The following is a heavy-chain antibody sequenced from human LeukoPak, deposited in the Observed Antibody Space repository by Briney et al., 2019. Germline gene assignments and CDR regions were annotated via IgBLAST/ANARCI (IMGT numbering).Heavy chain of an antibody. D-gene: IGHD6-13*01. CDR2: ISSSSNMI. V-gene: IGHV3-48*03. CDR1: GLTFSNYE. J-gene: IGHJ4*02. CDR3: ATASGGWYRYYFDS. Sequence: PGGSPRLSCAASGLTFSNYEMNWVRQAPGKGLEWLSYISSSSNMIFYAESVKGRFTISRDNAKNSLYLQMNSLGAEDTAIYYCATASGGWYRYYFDSWGQGILVTVSS.